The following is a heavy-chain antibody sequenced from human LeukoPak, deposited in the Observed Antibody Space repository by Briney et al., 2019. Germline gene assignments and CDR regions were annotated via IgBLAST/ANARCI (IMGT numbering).Heavy chain of an antibody. CDR2: ISTSSSHI. D-gene: IGHD3-3*01. Sequence: SGGSLRLSCAASGFTFSGFDMNWVRQAPGKGLEWISSISTSSSHIYYADSVKGRFTISRDNAKNSLYLQMNSLRADDTAVYWYARDYIAYDPLDYWGQGTLVTVSS. J-gene: IGHJ4*02. CDR1: GFTFSGFD. CDR3: ARDYIAYDPLDY. V-gene: IGHV3-21*01.